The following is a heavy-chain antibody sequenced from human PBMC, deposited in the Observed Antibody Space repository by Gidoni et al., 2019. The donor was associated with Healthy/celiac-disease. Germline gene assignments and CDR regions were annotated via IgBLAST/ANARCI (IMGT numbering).Heavy chain of an antibody. CDR1: GGSISSGSYY. D-gene: IGHD5-12*01. CDR2: IYTSGST. V-gene: IGHV4-61*02. Sequence: QVQLQESRPGLVKPPQTLSLTCTLSGGSISSGSYYWSWLRQPAGKGLEWFGRIYTSGSTKYNPSLKSRVTISVDTSKNQFSLKLSSVTAADTAVYYCAREAGYSGYGDFDYWGQGTLVTVSS. CDR3: AREAGYSGYGDFDY. J-gene: IGHJ4*02.